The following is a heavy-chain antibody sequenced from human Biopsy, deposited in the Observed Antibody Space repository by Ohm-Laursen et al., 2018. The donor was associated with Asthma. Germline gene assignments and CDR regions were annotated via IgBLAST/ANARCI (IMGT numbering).Heavy chain of an antibody. Sequence: SQTLSLTCSVTGGSISSGDYYWVWIRQHPVKGLEWIGYIYYSGSTYYNPSLKSRVSISLDTSKNQFSLSLTSVTAADTAVYYCARTTYGDDGFDPWGQGTLVTVSS. J-gene: IGHJ5*02. D-gene: IGHD4-17*01. V-gene: IGHV4-31*03. CDR1: GGSISSGDYY. CDR3: ARTTYGDDGFDP. CDR2: IYYSGST.